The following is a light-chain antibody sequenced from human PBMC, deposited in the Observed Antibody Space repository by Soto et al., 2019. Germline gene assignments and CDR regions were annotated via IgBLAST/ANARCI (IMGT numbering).Light chain of an antibody. J-gene: IGLJ1*01. CDR2: EVS. V-gene: IGLV2-14*01. CDR3: SSYTSSSTLYV. CDR1: SSDAGGYNY. Sequence: QSVLTQPAFVSGSPGQSITISCTGTSSDAGGYNYLSWYQQHPGKANKLMIYEVSNRPSGVSNRFSGSKSGNTASLPIAGLQAEDEADYYCSSYTSSSTLYVFGTGTKLTVL.